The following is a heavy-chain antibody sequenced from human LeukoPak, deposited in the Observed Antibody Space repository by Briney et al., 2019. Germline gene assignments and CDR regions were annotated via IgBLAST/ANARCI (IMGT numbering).Heavy chain of an antibody. CDR1: GFTFSSYA. CDR3: TTEGSYFVY. D-gene: IGHD1-26*01. J-gene: IGHJ4*02. V-gene: IGHV3-23*01. Sequence: GGSLRLSCAASGFTFSSYAMSWVRQAPGKGLEWVSANSGSGGSTYYADSVKGRFTISRDDSKNTLYLQMNSLKTEDTAVYYCTTEGSYFVYWGQGTLVTVSS. CDR2: NSGSGGST.